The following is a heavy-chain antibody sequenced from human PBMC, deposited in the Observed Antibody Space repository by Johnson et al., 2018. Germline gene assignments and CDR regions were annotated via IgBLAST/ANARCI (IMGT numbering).Heavy chain of an antibody. Sequence: VQLQESGGGLVKPGRSLRLSCTASGFTFGDYAMSWFRQAPGKGLEWVGFIRSKAYGGTTDYAASVKGRFTISRDDSKSIAYLQMNSLKTEDTAVYYCTRTHDYGDYYGMDVWGQGTTVTVSS. CDR3: TRTHDYGDYYGMDV. CDR2: IRSKAYGGTT. J-gene: IGHJ6*02. CDR1: GFTFGDYA. V-gene: IGHV3-49*05. D-gene: IGHD4-17*01.